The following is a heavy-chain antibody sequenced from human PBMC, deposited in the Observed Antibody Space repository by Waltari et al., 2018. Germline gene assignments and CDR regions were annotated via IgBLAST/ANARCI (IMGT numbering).Heavy chain of an antibody. V-gene: IGHV4-34*01. J-gene: IGHJ6*02. CDR3: AIYGSGSYYYYYYGMDV. D-gene: IGHD3-10*01. CDR1: GGSFSGYY. Sequence: QVQLQQWGAGLLKPSETLSLTCAVYGGSFSGYYWSWIRQPPGKGLEWIGEINHSGSTNYNPSLKRRVTISVDTSKTQFSLKLSSVTAADTAVYYCAIYGSGSYYYYYYGMDVWGQGTTVTVSS. CDR2: INHSGST.